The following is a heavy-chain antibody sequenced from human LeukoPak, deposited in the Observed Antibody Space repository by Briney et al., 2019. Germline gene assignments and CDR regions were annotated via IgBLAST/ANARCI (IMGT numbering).Heavy chain of an antibody. Sequence: PGGSLRLSCAASGFTFSSYGMHWVRQAPGKGLEWVAVISYDGSNKYYADSVKGRFTISRDNSKNTLYLQMNSLRAEDTAVYYCALYCSGGSCNGGYWGQGTLVTVSS. V-gene: IGHV3-30*19. CDR1: GFTFSSYG. J-gene: IGHJ4*02. D-gene: IGHD2-15*01. CDR2: ISYDGSNK. CDR3: ALYCSGGSCNGGY.